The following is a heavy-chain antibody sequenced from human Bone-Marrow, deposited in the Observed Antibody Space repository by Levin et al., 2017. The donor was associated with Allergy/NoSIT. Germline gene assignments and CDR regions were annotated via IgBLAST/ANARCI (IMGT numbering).Heavy chain of an antibody. Sequence: SCAGSGFIFNNYAMTWVRQAPGKGLEWLASISGAGDGTSYTDSVKGRFIISRDNSKNTLFLQMDTLRVEDTAVYFCGKDPNGNYIGAFDFWGQGTVVTVSS. D-gene: IGHD2-15*01. CDR1: GFIFNNYA. V-gene: IGHV3-23*01. J-gene: IGHJ3*01. CDR2: ISGAGDGT. CDR3: GKDPNGNYIGAFDF.